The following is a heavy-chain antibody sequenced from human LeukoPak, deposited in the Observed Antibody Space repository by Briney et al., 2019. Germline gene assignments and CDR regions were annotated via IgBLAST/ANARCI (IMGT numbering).Heavy chain of an antibody. CDR2: ISYDGSNK. V-gene: IGHV3-33*05. Sequence: SCKASGFTFSSYGMHWVRQAPGKGLEWVAVISYDGSNKYYADSVKGRFTISRDNAKNSLYLQMNSLRAEDTAVYYCARGRVPQYYDFWSGYMFDSWGQGTLVTVSS. CDR1: GFTFSSYG. D-gene: IGHD3-3*01. J-gene: IGHJ4*02. CDR3: ARGRVPQYYDFWSGYMFDS.